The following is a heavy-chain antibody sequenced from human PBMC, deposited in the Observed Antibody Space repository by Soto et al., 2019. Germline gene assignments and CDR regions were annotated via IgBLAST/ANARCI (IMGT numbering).Heavy chain of an antibody. CDR3: AKNGHPPYYYYGMDV. CDR1: GYTFSTYG. V-gene: IGHV1-18*01. CDR2: ISGYNGDA. D-gene: IGHD2-8*01. J-gene: IGHJ6*02. Sequence: QGQLVQSGAEVKQPGASVKVSCKASGYTFSTYGISCVRQAPGQGLEWMGWISGYNGDANYAQKFQVRVTMTIDTSTTTAYLELRRLTYDDTAVYFCAKNGHPPYYYYGMDVWGQGTTVTVSS.